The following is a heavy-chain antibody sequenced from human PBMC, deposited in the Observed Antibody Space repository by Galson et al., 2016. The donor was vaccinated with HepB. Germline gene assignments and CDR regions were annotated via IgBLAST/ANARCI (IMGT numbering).Heavy chain of an antibody. CDR3: ARDLREALSGTGYYYYGLDV. V-gene: IGHV6-1*01. D-gene: IGHD6-19*01. CDR2: TYYRSKWYN. CDR1: GDSVSSNSAA. Sequence: CAISGDSVSSNSAAWNWIRQSPSRGLEWLGRTYYRSKWYNEYAVSVTSRITINPDTSKNQFSLQLTSVTPEDTAVYYCARDLREALSGTGYYYYGLDVWGQGTTFTVSS. J-gene: IGHJ6*02.